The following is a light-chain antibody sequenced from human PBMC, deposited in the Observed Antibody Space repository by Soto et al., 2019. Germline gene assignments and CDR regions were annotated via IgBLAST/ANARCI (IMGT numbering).Light chain of an antibody. CDR1: QSVSSSY. CDR3: QQYHNWPIT. CDR2: GAS. J-gene: IGKJ5*01. Sequence: IVLTQSPGTLSLSPGERATLSCRASQSVSSSYLAWYQQKPGQAPRLLIYGASSRATGIPARFSGSGSGTEFTLTISSLQSEDFAVYYCQQYHNWPITFGQGTRLEIK. V-gene: IGKV3-20*01.